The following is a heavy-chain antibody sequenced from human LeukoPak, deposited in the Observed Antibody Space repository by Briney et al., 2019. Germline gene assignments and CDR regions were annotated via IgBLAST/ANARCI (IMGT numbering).Heavy chain of an antibody. J-gene: IGHJ5*02. CDR1: GGSISSGDYY. CDR2: TYYSGST. Sequence: SETLSLTCTVSGGSISSGDYYWSWIRQPPGKGLEWIGYTYYSGSTYYNPSLKNRVSISVDTSKNQFSLNLSSVTAADTAVYYCARPYYYDSRIDPWGQGTLVTVSS. CDR3: ARPYYYDSRIDP. D-gene: IGHD3-22*01. V-gene: IGHV4-30-4*01.